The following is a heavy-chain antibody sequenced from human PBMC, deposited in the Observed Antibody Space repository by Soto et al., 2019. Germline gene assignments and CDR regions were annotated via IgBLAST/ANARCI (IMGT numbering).Heavy chain of an antibody. CDR2: ISGSGGNT. CDR1: GFTFSSYA. Sequence: GGSLRLSCAVSGFTFSSYAMSWVRQAPGKGPEWVSSISGSGGNTYYADSVKGRFTISRDNPKNTLYLQMNSLRAEDTAVYYCARGRAMVHDAFDIWGHGTLVTVSS. D-gene: IGHD5-18*01. J-gene: IGHJ3*02. V-gene: IGHV3-23*01. CDR3: ARGRAMVHDAFDI.